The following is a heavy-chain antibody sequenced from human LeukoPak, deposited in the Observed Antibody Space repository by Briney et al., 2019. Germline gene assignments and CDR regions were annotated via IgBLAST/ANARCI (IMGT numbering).Heavy chain of an antibody. V-gene: IGHV3-30-3*01. Sequence: GGSLRLSCAASGFTFSSYAMHWVRQAPSKGLEWVAVISYDGSNKYYADSVKGRFTISRDYSKNTLFLQMNSLRAEDTAVYYCARETGSAIGSTDFDYWGQGTLVTVSS. CDR3: ARETGSAIGSTDFDY. J-gene: IGHJ4*02. D-gene: IGHD4-17*01. CDR2: ISYDGSNK. CDR1: GFTFSSYA.